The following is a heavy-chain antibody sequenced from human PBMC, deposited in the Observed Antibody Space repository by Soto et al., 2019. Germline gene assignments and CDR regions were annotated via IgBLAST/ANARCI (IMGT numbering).Heavy chain of an antibody. D-gene: IGHD3-16*01. CDR1: GGSISSYY. V-gene: IGHV4-59*01. J-gene: IGHJ5*02. CDR2: IYYSGRT. Sequence: QVQLQESGPGLVKPSETLSLTCTVSGGSISSYYWSWIRQPPGKGLEWIGYIYYSGRTNYNPSLKSRATISVDTSKNQFSLKLSSVTAADTAVYYCARALWGRGNWFDPWGQGTLVTVSS. CDR3: ARALWGRGNWFDP.